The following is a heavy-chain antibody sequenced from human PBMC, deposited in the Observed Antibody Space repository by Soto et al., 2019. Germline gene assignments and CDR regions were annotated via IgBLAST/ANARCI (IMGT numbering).Heavy chain of an antibody. D-gene: IGHD2-8*01. CDR1: GFTFSSYA. V-gene: IGHV3-23*01. J-gene: IGHJ6*02. Sequence: GGSLRLSCAASGFTFSSYAMSWVRQAPGKGLEWVSAISGSGGSTYYADSVKGRFTISRDNSKNTLYLQMNSLRAEDTAVYYCARDANIVLMVYARTYYYYGMDVWGQGTTVTVS. CDR2: ISGSGGST. CDR3: ARDANIVLMVYARTYYYYGMDV.